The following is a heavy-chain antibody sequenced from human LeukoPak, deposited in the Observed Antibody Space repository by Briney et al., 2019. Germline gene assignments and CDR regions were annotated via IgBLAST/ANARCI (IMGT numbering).Heavy chain of an antibody. J-gene: IGHJ5*02. Sequence: SETLSLTCTVSGGSISSSSYYWGWIRQPPGKGLEWIGSIHYSGSTYYNPSLRSRVTISVDTSKNQFSLKLSSVTAADTAVYYCARDLYYYDLGSLYNWFDPWGQGTPVTVSS. D-gene: IGHD3-10*01. CDR3: ARDLYYYDLGSLYNWFDP. CDR1: GGSISSSSYY. V-gene: IGHV4-39*02. CDR2: IHYSGST.